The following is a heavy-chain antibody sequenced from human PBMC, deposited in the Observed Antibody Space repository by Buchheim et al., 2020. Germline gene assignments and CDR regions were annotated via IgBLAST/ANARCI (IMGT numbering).Heavy chain of an antibody. J-gene: IGHJ5*02. CDR2: INPSGGST. Sequence: QVQLVQSGAEVKKPGASVKVSCKASGYTFTGYYMHWVRQAPGQGLEWMGVINPSGGSTSYAQKFQGRVTMTRDTSTSTVYMELSSLRSEDTAVYYCARERSRAGVGALNWFDPWGQGTL. CDR3: ARERSRAGVGALNWFDP. D-gene: IGHD2-21*01. CDR1: GYTFTGYY. V-gene: IGHV1-46*01.